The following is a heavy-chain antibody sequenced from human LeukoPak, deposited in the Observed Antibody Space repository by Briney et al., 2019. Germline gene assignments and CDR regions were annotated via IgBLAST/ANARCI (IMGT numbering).Heavy chain of an antibody. V-gene: IGHV4-59*01. CDR2: IHYSGNS. CDR1: GGSISSYY. J-gene: IGHJ3*02. Sequence: PSETLSLTCTVSGGSISSYYWSWIRQPPGMGLQWIAYIHYSGNSNYNPSLRSRVTISVDTSKNQLSLKLSSVTAADTAGYYCARVHYDSSGYYPDAFDIWGQGTMVTVSS. CDR3: ARVHYDSSGYYPDAFDI. D-gene: IGHD3-22*01.